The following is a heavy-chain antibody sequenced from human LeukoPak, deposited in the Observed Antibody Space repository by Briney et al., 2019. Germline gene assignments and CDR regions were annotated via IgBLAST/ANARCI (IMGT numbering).Heavy chain of an antibody. CDR2: ISSSSGYI. Sequence: GGSLRLSCAASGFTFSSYYMNWVRQAPGKGLEWVSSISSSSGYIYYADSVKGRFTVTRDNAKNSLYLQMNSLRAEDTAVYYCARDAVDTANAVWGQGTTVTVSS. V-gene: IGHV3-21*01. J-gene: IGHJ6*02. CDR1: GFTFSSYY. D-gene: IGHD5-18*01. CDR3: ARDAVDTANAV.